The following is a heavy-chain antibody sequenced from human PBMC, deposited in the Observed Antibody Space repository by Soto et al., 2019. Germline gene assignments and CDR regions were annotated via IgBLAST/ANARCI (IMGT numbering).Heavy chain of an antibody. V-gene: IGHV1-46*01. Sequence: QMQLVQSGSEVKKPGASVEISCRASGYTFTNYYIHWVRQAPGQGPEWMGMINPTGDSTTYAQKFLGRVTMTRDTSTTTDYMELTRLTSEDTALYYCTGPNWAGQDAFDIWGQGTMVTVSS. CDR2: INPTGDST. D-gene: IGHD1-1*01. CDR3: TGPNWAGQDAFDI. CDR1: GYTFTNYY. J-gene: IGHJ3*02.